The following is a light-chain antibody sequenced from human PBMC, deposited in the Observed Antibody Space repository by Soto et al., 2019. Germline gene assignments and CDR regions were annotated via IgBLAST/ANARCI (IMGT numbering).Light chain of an antibody. Sequence: EIVLTQSPATLSLSPGERATLSCRASQGVSRYLAWYQQKPGQAPRLLIYDASNRATGIPARFSGSGSGTDFTLTISSLEPEDFAVYYCLQDYNYPRTFGQGTKV. CDR3: LQDYNYPRT. V-gene: IGKV3-11*01. CDR2: DAS. J-gene: IGKJ1*01. CDR1: QGVSRY.